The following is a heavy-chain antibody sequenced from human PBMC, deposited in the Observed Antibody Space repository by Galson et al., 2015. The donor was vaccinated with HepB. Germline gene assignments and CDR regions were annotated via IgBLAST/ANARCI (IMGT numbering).Heavy chain of an antibody. Sequence: SVKVSCKASGYTFTSYDINWVRQATGQGLEWMGWMNPNSGNTGYAQRFQGRVTMTRNTSISTAYMELSSLRSEDTAVYYCASSSAGYCSGGSCYSGRTGWFDPWGQGTLVTVSS. CDR3: ASSSAGYCSGGSCYSGRTGWFDP. J-gene: IGHJ5*02. D-gene: IGHD2-15*01. CDR1: GYTFTSYD. CDR2: MNPNSGNT. V-gene: IGHV1-8*01.